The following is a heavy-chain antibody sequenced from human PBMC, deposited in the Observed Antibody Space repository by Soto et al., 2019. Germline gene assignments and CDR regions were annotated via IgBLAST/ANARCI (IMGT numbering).Heavy chain of an antibody. Sequence: PSETLSLTCTVSGGSICSYYWSWIRQPPGKGLEWIGNIYYSGSTNYNPSLKSRVTISVDTSKNQFSLKLSPVTAADTAVYYCARMGSYYDFWGGMDVWGQGTTVTVSS. V-gene: IGHV4-59*01. J-gene: IGHJ6*02. CDR2: IYYSGST. CDR3: ARMGSYYDFWGGMDV. D-gene: IGHD3-3*01. CDR1: GGSICSYY.